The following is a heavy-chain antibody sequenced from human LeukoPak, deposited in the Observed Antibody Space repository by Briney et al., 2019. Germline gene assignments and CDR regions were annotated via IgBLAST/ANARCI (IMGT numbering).Heavy chain of an antibody. CDR3: ARDPSYYDSSGYYYPRKYFQH. J-gene: IGHJ1*01. CDR1: GFTFSSYS. CDR2: ISSSSSYI. V-gene: IGHV3-21*01. Sequence: PGGSLRLSCAASGFTFSSYSMNWVRQAPGKGLEWASSISSSSSYIYYADSVKGRFTISRDNAKNSLYLQMNSLRAEDTAVYYCARDPSYYDSSGYYYPRKYFQHWGQGTLVTVSS. D-gene: IGHD3-22*01.